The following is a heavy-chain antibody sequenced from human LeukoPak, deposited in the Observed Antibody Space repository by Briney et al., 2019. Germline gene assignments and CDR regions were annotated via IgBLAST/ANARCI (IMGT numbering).Heavy chain of an antibody. CDR3: ARGVFDSSGYYESAMVDY. J-gene: IGHJ4*02. CDR2: IRSSSSYI. D-gene: IGHD3-22*01. CDR1: GFTFSSYS. V-gene: IGHV3-21*01. Sequence: GGSLRLSCAASGFTFSSYSMNWVRQAPGKGLEWDSSIRSSSSYIYYADSVKGRFTISRDNAKNSLYLQMNSLRAEDTAVYYCARGVFDSSGYYESAMVDYRGQGTLVTVSS.